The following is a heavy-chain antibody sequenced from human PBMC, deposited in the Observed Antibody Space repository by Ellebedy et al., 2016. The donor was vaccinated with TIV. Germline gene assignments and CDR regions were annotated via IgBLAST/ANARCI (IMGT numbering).Heavy chain of an antibody. CDR2: INAGNGDT. CDR1: GYTFTSYA. CDR3: ARDPYYGFGYFDL. Sequence: ASVKVSCXASGYTFTSYAMHWVRQPPAQGLEWMGWINAGNGDTKYSHKFQGRVTITRDTSASTAYMELSSLRSEDTAVYYCARDPYYGFGYFDLWGRGTLVTVSS. D-gene: IGHD3-10*01. J-gene: IGHJ2*01. V-gene: IGHV1-3*01.